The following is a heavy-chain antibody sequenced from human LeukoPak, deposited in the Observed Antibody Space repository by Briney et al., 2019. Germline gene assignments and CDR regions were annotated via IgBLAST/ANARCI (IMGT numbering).Heavy chain of an antibody. J-gene: IGHJ4*02. CDR2: IRYDGSNK. CDR3: AKDRRLGYCSGGGCYPPN. D-gene: IGHD2-15*01. V-gene: IGHV3-30*02. Sequence: GGSLRLSCAASGFTFSSYGMHWVRQAPGKGLEWVAFIRYDGSNKYYADSVKGRFTISRDNSKNTLYLQMNSLRAEDTAVYYRAKDRRLGYCSGGGCYPPNWGQGTLVTVSS. CDR1: GFTFSSYG.